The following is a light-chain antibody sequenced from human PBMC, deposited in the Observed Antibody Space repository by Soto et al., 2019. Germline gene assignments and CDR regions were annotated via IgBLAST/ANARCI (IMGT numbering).Light chain of an antibody. CDR3: QQYNSYPRT. CDR1: ESISGW. Sequence: DIPMTQSPSTLSASVGDRVTITCRASESISGWLAWYQQKPGKAPKLVMFKASTLESGVPSRFSGSGSGTEFTLSISSLQPDDFAIYYCQQYNSYPRTFGQGTKVEIK. CDR2: KAS. V-gene: IGKV1-5*03. J-gene: IGKJ1*01.